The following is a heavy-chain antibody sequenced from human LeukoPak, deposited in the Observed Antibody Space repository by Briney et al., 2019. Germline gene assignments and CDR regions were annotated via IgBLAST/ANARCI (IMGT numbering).Heavy chain of an antibody. CDR1: GGSISSSSYY. J-gene: IGHJ6*02. V-gene: IGHV4-39*01. CDR2: IYYSGST. Sequence: SETLSLTCTASGGSISSSSYYWGWIRQPPGKGLEWIVSIYYSGSTYYNPSLKSRVTISVDTSKNQFSLKLSSVTAADTAVYYCARPNRYSSSWPSYYYYGMDVWGQGTTVTVSS. D-gene: IGHD6-13*01. CDR3: ARPNRYSSSWPSYYYYGMDV.